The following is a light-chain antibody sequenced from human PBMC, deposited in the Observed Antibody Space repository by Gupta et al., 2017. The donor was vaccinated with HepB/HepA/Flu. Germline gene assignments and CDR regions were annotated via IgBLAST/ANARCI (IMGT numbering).Light chain of an antibody. CDR1: SSDVGSYNL. V-gene: IGLV2-23*03. CDR3: CSYAGSSTVV. J-gene: IGLJ1*01. CDR2: EGS. Sequence: HSALTQPAPLSGSPGQSITISCTGTSSDVGSYNLVSWYQQHPGKAPKLLIYEGSKRPSGVSNRFSGSKSGNTASLTISGLQAEDEADYYCCSYAGSSTVVFGGGTKVTVL.